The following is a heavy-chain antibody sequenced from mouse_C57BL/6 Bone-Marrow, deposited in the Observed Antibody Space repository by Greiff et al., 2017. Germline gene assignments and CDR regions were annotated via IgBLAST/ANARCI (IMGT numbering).Heavy chain of an antibody. J-gene: IGHJ3*01. D-gene: IGHD2-4*01. CDR2: ISDGGSYT. CDR1: GFTFSSYA. CDR3: ARGYDYEGFAY. V-gene: IGHV5-4*03. Sequence: EVKLMESGGGLVKPGGSLKLSCAASGFTFSSYAMSWVRQTPEKRLEWVATISDGGSYTYYPDNVKGRFTISRDNAKNNLYLQMSHLKSEDTAMDYCARGYDYEGFAYWGQGTLVTVSA.